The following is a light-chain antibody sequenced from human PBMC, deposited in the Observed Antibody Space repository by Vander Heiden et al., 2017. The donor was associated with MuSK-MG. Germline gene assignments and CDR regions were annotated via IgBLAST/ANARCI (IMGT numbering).Light chain of an antibody. CDR2: GAS. J-gene: IGKJ1*01. CDR1: QSVSSSY. CDR3: LQDASSPRT. V-gene: IGKV3-20*01. Sequence: EIVLTQSPGTLSLSPGERATLSCRASQSVSSSYLAWYQQKPGQAPRLPIYGASSRATGIPDRFSGSGSGTDFTLTISRLEPEDFAVYYCLQDASSPRTFGQGTKVEIK.